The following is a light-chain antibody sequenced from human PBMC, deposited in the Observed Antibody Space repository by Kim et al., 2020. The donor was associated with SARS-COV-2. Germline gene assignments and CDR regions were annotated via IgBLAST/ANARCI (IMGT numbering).Light chain of an antibody. CDR3: QQYGSSPPWT. J-gene: IGKJ1*01. Sequence: EIVLTQSPGTLSLSPGERATLSCRASQSVSSSHLAWYQQKPGQAPRLLIYGASSRATGIPDRFSGSGSGTDFTLTISSLEPEDSAVYYCQQYGSSPPWTFGQGTKVDIK. CDR1: QSVSSSH. CDR2: GAS. V-gene: IGKV3-20*01.